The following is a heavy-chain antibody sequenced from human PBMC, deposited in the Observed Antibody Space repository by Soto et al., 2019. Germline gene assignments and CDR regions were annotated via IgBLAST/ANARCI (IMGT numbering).Heavy chain of an antibody. V-gene: IGHV4-59*08. Sequence: SETLSLTCTVSGGSISSYYWSLIRQPPGKGLEWIGYIYYSGSTNYNPSLKSRVTISVDTSKNQFSLKLSSVTAADTAVYYCARLIAVAGTEYFQHWGQGTLVTVSS. J-gene: IGHJ1*01. CDR1: GGSISSYY. CDR2: IYYSGST. CDR3: ARLIAVAGTEYFQH. D-gene: IGHD6-19*01.